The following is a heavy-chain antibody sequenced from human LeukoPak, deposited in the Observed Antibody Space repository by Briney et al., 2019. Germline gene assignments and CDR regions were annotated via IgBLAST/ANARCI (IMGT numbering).Heavy chain of an antibody. D-gene: IGHD3-3*01. Sequence: SQTLSLTCDISGDSVSSNGASWTWIRQSPSRGLEWLGRTYYRSKWYNDYAVSVKGRISINPDTSKNQFSLQLNSVTPEDTAVYYCGRETDFGVVTNWGQGTLVTVSS. J-gene: IGHJ4*02. CDR1: GDSVSSNGAS. CDR2: TYYRSKWYN. CDR3: GRETDFGVVTN. V-gene: IGHV6-1*01.